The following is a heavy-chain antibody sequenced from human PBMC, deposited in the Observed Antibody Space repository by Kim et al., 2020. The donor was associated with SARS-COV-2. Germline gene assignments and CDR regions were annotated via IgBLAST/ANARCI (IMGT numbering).Heavy chain of an antibody. CDR1: GGTFSNYG. CDR3: ARGPAYCTNGVCYTNWFDP. V-gene: IGHV1-69*04. J-gene: IGHJ5*02. Sequence: SVKVSCKASGGTFSNYGINWVRQAPGQGLEWMGRIIPILGITNYAQKFQGRVTITADKSTSTGYMELTSLRSEDTAVYYCARGPAYCTNGVCYTNWFDPWGQGTLVTVSS. D-gene: IGHD2-8*01. CDR2: IIPILGIT.